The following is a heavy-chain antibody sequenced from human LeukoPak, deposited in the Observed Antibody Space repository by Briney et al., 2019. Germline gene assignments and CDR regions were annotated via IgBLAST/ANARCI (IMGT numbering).Heavy chain of an antibody. V-gene: IGHV4-39*01. CDR1: GGSISSSSYY. CDR3: ARRGKRIVGATTGFDY. J-gene: IGHJ4*02. Sequence: PSETLSLTCTVSGGSISSSSYYWGWIRQPPGTGLEWIGSFSYSGNTYYNPSLKSRVTISVDTSKNHFSLKLSSVTAADTAVYYCARRGKRIVGATTGFDYWGQGTLVTVSS. CDR2: FSYSGNT. D-gene: IGHD1-26*01.